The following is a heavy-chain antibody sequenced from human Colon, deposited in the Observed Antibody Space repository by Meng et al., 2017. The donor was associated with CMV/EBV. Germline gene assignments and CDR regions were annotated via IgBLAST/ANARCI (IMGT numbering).Heavy chain of an antibody. CDR3: AKLSGTETFFDF. CDR2: ISWNSDNI. V-gene: IGHV3-9*01. J-gene: IGHJ4*02. CDR1: GFRFDDYA. Sequence: SLKISCVASGFRFDDYAMHWVRQAPGKGLEWVSGISWNSDNIGYVDSVKGRFTISRDNAKNSLYLQMNSLGPEDTAFYYCAKLSGTETFFDFWGQGTLVTVSS. D-gene: IGHD2/OR15-2a*01.